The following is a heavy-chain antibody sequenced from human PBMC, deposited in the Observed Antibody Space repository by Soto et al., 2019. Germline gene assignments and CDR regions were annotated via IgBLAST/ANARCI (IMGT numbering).Heavy chain of an antibody. Sequence: QVQLQESGPGLVKTSQTLSLTCSVSGGSINSGDYHWTWIRQPPGKGLEWIGAVYYSGSTYYNPSLKSRITISVDTSKNQFSLSLRSVTAADTAVYYCARGPGGFGDFSLDYWGQGTLVTVSS. J-gene: IGHJ4*02. CDR3: ARGPGGFGDFSLDY. CDR2: VYYSGST. CDR1: GGSINSGDYH. D-gene: IGHD3-10*01. V-gene: IGHV4-30-4*01.